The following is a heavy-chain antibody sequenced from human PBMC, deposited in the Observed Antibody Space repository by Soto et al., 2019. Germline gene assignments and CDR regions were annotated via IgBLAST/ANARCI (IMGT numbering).Heavy chain of an antibody. CDR1: GDSITGSY. Sequence: QAQLRESGPGRVKPSETLSLTCTVSGDSITGSYWSWIRQPPGKTLEWIGYVYHSGTTTYNPSLQSRVSISVDTSKNQFALRLTSVIAADTAVYYCARDMPYGAGSLAGCDYWGQGILVTVSS. CDR2: VYHSGTT. CDR3: ARDMPYGAGSLAGCDY. J-gene: IGHJ4*02. D-gene: IGHD1-26*01. V-gene: IGHV4-59*01.